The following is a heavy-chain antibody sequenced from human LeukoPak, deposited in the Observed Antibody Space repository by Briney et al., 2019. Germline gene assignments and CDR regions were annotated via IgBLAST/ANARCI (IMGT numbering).Heavy chain of an antibody. V-gene: IGHV3-23*01. CDR1: GFTFSSYA. D-gene: IGHD3-22*01. CDR3: AGAMGPKYYYDSSGSLDY. CDR2: ISGSGGST. J-gene: IGHJ4*02. Sequence: GGSLRLSCAASGFTFSSYAMSWVRQAPGKGLEWVSAISGSGGSTYYADSVKGRFTISRDNSKNTLYLQMNSLRAEDTAVYYCAGAMGPKYYYDSSGSLDYWGQGTLVTVSS.